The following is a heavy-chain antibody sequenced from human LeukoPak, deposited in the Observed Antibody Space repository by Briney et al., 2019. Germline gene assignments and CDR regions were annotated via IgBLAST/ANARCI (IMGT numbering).Heavy chain of an antibody. V-gene: IGHV1-8*03. J-gene: IGHJ4*02. CDR2: MNPNSGNT. D-gene: IGHD3-22*01. CDR1: GYTFTSYD. Sequence: GASVKVSCEASGYTFTSYDINWVRQATGQGLEWMGWMNPNSGNTGYAQKFQGRVTITRNTSISTAYMELSSLRSEDTAVYYCARDSQKNHNYYDSSGYPDYWGQGTLVTVSS. CDR3: ARDSQKNHNYYDSSGYPDY.